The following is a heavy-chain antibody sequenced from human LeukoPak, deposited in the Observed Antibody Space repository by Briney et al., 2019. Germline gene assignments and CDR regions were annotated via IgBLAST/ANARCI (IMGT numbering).Heavy chain of an antibody. V-gene: IGHV3-48*01. D-gene: IGHD4-11*01. J-gene: IGHJ4*02. Sequence: PGGSLRLSCAASGFTFSSYSMNWVRQAPGKGREWVSYISSSSSTIYYADSVKGRFTISRDNAKNSLYLQMNSLRAEDTAVYDCARYGVTTLWGWGQGTLVTVSS. CDR3: ARYGVTTLWG. CDR1: GFTFSSYS. CDR2: ISSSSSTI.